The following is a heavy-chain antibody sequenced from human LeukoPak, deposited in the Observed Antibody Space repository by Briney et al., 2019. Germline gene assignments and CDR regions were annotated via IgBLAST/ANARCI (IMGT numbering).Heavy chain of an antibody. D-gene: IGHD6-13*01. CDR2: ISSSSSYI. J-gene: IGHJ4*02. CDR1: GFTFSSYS. Sequence: GGSLRLSCAASGFTFSSYSMNWVRQAPGQGLESVSSISSSSSYIYYAYTVEGPFTISRDNAKNSLYLQMDSLRAEDTAVYYCARDLRIAAAGKDYFDYWGQGTLVTVSS. CDR3: ARDLRIAAAGKDYFDY. V-gene: IGHV3-21*01.